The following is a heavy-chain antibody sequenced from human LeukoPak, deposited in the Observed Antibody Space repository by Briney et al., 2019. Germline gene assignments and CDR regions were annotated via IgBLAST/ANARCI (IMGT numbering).Heavy chain of an antibody. Sequence: PGGSLRLSCAASGFTFSSYEMNWVRQAPGKRLEWGSYISSSGSTIYYADSVKGRFTISRDNAKNSLYLQMNSLSAEDTAVYYCAELGITMIGGVWGKGTTVTISS. CDR2: ISSSGSTI. V-gene: IGHV3-48*03. CDR1: GFTFSSYE. CDR3: AELGITMIGGV. D-gene: IGHD3-10*02. J-gene: IGHJ6*04.